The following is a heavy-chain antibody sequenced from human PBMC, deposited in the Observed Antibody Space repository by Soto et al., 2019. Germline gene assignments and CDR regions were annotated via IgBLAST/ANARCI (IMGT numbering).Heavy chain of an antibody. J-gene: IGHJ4*02. V-gene: IGHV3-21*01. CDR3: ARERSVRPFSDFGT. D-gene: IGHD2-21*02. CDR2: ISGNGDYI. Sequence: WGSLRLSCAASGFSFTSYSMNWFRQSPGKGLEWVSFISGNGDYIYYRDSVKGRFTISRDNANSSLYLQMNSLRGEDTAVYYCARERSVRPFSDFGTWGQGTLVTVSS. CDR1: GFSFTSYS.